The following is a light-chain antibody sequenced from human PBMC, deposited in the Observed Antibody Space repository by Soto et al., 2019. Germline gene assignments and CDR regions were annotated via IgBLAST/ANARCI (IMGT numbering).Light chain of an antibody. CDR3: QQYHNWPPQYT. J-gene: IGKJ2*01. CDR2: GAS. V-gene: IGKV3-15*01. CDR1: QTVASN. Sequence: EIVMTQSPASLSVSPGDGATLSCRASQTVASNLAWYQQKPGQGPRLLIHGASTRAAGVPARFSGSGSGTXXXXXXXXXXSEDFAVYYCQQYHNWPPQYTFGQGTKLQIK.